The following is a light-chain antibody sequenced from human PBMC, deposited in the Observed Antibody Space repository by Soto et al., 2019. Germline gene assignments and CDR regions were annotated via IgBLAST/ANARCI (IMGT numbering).Light chain of an antibody. Sequence: QSALTQPASVSGSPGQSITISSTGTSSDVGGYNYVSWYQQHPGKAPKLMIYDVSNRPSGVSNRFSGSKSGNTASLTISGLQAEDEADYYCTSYTSASTQVFGGGTQPTVL. J-gene: IGLJ2*01. CDR1: SSDVGGYNY. CDR3: TSYTSASTQV. CDR2: DVS. V-gene: IGLV2-14*01.